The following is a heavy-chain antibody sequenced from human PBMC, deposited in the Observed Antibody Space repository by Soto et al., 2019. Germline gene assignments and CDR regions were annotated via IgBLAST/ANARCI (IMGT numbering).Heavy chain of an antibody. CDR2: IYYSGST. Sequence: PSETLSLTCTVSGGSVSSDSYYWSWIRQPPGKGLEWIGYIYYSGSTNYNPSLKSRVTISVDTSKNQFSLKLSSVTAADTAVYYCAGKGGYVWYFDLWGRGTLVTVSS. V-gene: IGHV4-61*01. D-gene: IGHD5-12*01. CDR3: AGKGGYVWYFDL. J-gene: IGHJ2*01. CDR1: GGSVSSDSYY.